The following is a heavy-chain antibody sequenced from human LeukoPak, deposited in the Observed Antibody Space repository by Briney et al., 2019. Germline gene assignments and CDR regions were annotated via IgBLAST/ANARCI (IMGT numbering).Heavy chain of an antibody. V-gene: IGHV4-61*02. J-gene: IGHJ5*02. CDR2: IYTSGST. Sequence: SETLSLTCTVSGGSISSGSYYWSWIRQPAGTGREWIGRIYTSGSTNYNPSLKSRVTISVDTSKNQSSLKLSSVTAADTAVYYCARGPHIYCSGGSCYSLSWFDPWGQGTLVTVSS. CDR1: GGSISSGSYY. CDR3: ARGPHIYCSGGSCYSLSWFDP. D-gene: IGHD2-15*01.